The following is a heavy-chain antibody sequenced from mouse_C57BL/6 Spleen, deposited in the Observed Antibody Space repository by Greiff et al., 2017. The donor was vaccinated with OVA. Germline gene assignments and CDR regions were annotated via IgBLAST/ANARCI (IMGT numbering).Heavy chain of an antibody. CDR1: GYTFTSYW. V-gene: IGHV1-55*01. D-gene: IGHD2-1*01. CDR3: ARFYPYEALDY. J-gene: IGHJ4*01. CDR2: IYPGSGST. Sequence: QVQLQQPGAELVKPGASVKMSCKASGYTFTSYWITWVKQRPGQGLEWIGEIYPGSGSTTYNEKFKGKATLTADTSSSTAYMQLSRLTSEDAAVYYCARFYPYEALDYWGQGTSVTVSS.